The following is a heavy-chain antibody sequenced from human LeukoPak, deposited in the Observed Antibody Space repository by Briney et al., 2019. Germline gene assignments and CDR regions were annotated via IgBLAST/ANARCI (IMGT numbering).Heavy chain of an antibody. Sequence: GGSLRLSCAASGFTFSNFAMHWVRQAPGKGLEWVARINFDGSSKSYADSLKGRFTISRDNSKNTHYLQMNSLTVADTAVYYCAKRGGISRCPACYHPDSWGQGILVTVSS. CDR3: AKRGGISRCPACYHPDS. D-gene: IGHD3-3*02. V-gene: IGHV3-30*02. CDR1: GFTFSNFA. CDR2: INFDGSSK. J-gene: IGHJ4*02.